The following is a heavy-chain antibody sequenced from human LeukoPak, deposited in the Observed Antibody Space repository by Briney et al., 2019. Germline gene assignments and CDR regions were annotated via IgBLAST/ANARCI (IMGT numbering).Heavy chain of an antibody. CDR3: AREFSSGWYVEYYYGMDV. CDR1: GFTFSSYA. Sequence: PGGSLRLSCAASGFTFSSYAMHWVRQAPGKGLEWVAVISYDGSNKYYADSVKGRFTISRDNSKNTLYLQMNSLRAEDTAVYYCAREFSSGWYVEYYYGMDVWGQGATVTVSS. J-gene: IGHJ6*02. V-gene: IGHV3-30-3*01. D-gene: IGHD6-19*01. CDR2: ISYDGSNK.